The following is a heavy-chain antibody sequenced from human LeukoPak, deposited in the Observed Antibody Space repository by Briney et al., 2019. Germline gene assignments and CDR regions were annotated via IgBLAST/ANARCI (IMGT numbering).Heavy chain of an antibody. CDR3: ARHYYDFWSGYYIHDWFDP. D-gene: IGHD3-3*01. J-gene: IGHJ5*02. CDR1: GGSISSYY. Sequence: SETLSLTCTVSGGSISSYYWSWIRQPPGKGLEWIGYIYYSVSTNYNPSLKSRVTISVDTSKNQFSLKLSSVTAADTAVYYCARHYYDFWSGYYIHDWFDPWGQGTLVTVSS. CDR2: IYYSVST. V-gene: IGHV4-59*01.